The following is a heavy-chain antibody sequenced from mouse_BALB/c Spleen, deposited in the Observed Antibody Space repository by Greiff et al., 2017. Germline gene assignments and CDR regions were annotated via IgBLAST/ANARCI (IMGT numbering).Heavy chain of an antibody. CDR1: GFTFSSYG. D-gene: IGHD2-3*01. Sequence: DVMLVESGEGLVQPGGSLKLSCAASGFTFSSYGMSWVRQTPDKRLELVATINSNGGSTYYPDSVKGRFTISRDNAKNTLYLQMSSLKSEVTAMYYCARARMDMDYGGQGTSVTVSS. CDR3: ARARMDMDY. J-gene: IGHJ4*01. V-gene: IGHV5-6-3*01. CDR2: INSNGGST.